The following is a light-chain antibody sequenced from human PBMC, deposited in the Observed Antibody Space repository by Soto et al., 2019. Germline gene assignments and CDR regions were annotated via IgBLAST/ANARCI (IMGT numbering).Light chain of an antibody. V-gene: IGLV4-69*01. CDR1: SGYSSYA. Sequence: QLVLTQSPSASASLVASVKLTCTLSSGYSSYAIAWHQQQPEKGPRYLMKLNSDGSHSKGDGIPDRFSGSSSVAERYLTISSLQSEDEADYYCQTWGTGIRVFGGGTKLTVL. J-gene: IGLJ3*02. CDR2: LNSDGSH. CDR3: QTWGTGIRV.